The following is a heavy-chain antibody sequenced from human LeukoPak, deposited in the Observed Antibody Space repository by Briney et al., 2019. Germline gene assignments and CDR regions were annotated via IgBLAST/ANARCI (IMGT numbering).Heavy chain of an antibody. Sequence: SETLSLTCAVSGGSLSSSNWWSWVRQPPGKGLEWIGEIYHSGSTNYNPSLKSRVTISVDKSKNQFSLKLSSVTAADTAVYYCARDGQRYSSSWYYFDYWGQGTLVTVSS. CDR3: ARDGQRYSSSWYYFDY. CDR2: IYHSGST. D-gene: IGHD6-13*01. CDR1: GGSLSSSNW. V-gene: IGHV4-4*02. J-gene: IGHJ4*02.